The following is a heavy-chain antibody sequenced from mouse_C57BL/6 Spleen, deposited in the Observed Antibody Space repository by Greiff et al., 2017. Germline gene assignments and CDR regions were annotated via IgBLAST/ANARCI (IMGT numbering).Heavy chain of an antibody. CDR1: GYAFSSYW. V-gene: IGHV1-80*01. D-gene: IGHD2-1*01. CDR3: ARQGGGNYEGWFAY. Sequence: QVQLQQSGAELVKPGASVKISCKASGYAFSSYWMNWVKQRPGKGLEWIGQIYPGDGDTNYNGKFKGKATLTADKSSSTAYMQLSSLTSEDSAVYFCARQGGGNYEGWFAYWGQGTLVTVSA. J-gene: IGHJ3*01. CDR2: IYPGDGDT.